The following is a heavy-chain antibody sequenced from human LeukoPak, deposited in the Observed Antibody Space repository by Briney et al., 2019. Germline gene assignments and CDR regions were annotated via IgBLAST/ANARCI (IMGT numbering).Heavy chain of an antibody. V-gene: IGHV3-7*01. Sequence: GGSLRLSCAASGFTFSSYWMSWVRQAPGKGLEWVANIKQDGSDKYYVDSVKGRFTISRDNAKNSLYLQMNSLRAEDTAVYYCARDENCSGGNCYFIWGQGTQVTVSS. CDR1: GFTFSSYW. CDR2: IKQDGSDK. CDR3: ARDENCSGGNCYFI. J-gene: IGHJ4*02. D-gene: IGHD2-15*01.